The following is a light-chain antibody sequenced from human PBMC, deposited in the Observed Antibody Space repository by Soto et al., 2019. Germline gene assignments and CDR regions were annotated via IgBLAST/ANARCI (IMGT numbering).Light chain of an antibody. CDR2: SNN. J-gene: IGLJ1*01. Sequence: QSVLPQPPSASGTPGQRGTISCSGSSSNIGSNTVNWYQQLPGTAPKLLIYSNNQRPSGVPDRFSGSKSGTSASLAISGLQSEDEADYYCAAWDDSLNGSYVFGTGTKVTVL. CDR1: SSNIGSNT. CDR3: AAWDDSLNGSYV. V-gene: IGLV1-44*01.